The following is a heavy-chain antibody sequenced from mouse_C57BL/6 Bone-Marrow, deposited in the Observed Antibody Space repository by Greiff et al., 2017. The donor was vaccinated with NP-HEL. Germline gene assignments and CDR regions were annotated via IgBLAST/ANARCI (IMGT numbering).Heavy chain of an antibody. D-gene: IGHD1-1*01. CDR3: ARSFITTVVADWYFDV. CDR2: IYPGSGST. V-gene: IGHV1-55*01. Sequence: VQLQQPGAELVKPGASVKMSCKASGYTFTSYWITWVKQRPGQGLEWIGDIYPGSGSTNYNEKFKSKATLTVDTSSSTAYMQLSSLTSEDSAVYYCARSFITTVVADWYFDVWGTGTTGTVSS. J-gene: IGHJ1*03. CDR1: GYTFTSYW.